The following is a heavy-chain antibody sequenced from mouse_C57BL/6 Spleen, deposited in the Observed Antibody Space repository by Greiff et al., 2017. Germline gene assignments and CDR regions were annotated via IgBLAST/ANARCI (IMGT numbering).Heavy chain of an antibody. D-gene: IGHD1-1*01. CDR1: GYTFTSYW. CDR3: ARSRGYYGSSHWYFDV. J-gene: IGHJ1*03. V-gene: IGHV1-59*01. CDR2: IDPSDSYT. Sequence: QVQLQQPGAELVRPGTSVKLSCKASGYTFTSYWMHWVKQRPGQGLEWIGVIDPSDSYTNYNQKFKGKATLTVDTSSSTAYMQLSSLTSEDSAVYYCARSRGYYGSSHWYFDVWGTGTTVTVSS.